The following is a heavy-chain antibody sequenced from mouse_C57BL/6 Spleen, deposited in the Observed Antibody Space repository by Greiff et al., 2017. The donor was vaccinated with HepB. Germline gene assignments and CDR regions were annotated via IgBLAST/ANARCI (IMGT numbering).Heavy chain of an antibody. D-gene: IGHD2-4*01. CDR3: ARSGGLRRNYYAMDY. J-gene: IGHJ4*01. V-gene: IGHV1-26*01. CDR2: INPNNGGT. Sequence: EVQLQQSGPELVKPGASVKISCKASGYTFTDYYMNWVKQSHGKSLEWIGDINPNNGGTSYNQKFKGKATLTVDKSSSTAYMELRSLTSEDSAVYYCARSGGLRRNYYAMDYWGQGTSVTVSS. CDR1: GYTFTDYY.